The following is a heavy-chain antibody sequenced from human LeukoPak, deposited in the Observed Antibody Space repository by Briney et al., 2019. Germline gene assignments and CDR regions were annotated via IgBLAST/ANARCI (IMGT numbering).Heavy chain of an antibody. Sequence: PGGSLRLSCAASGFTFSSYSMNWVRQAPGKGLEWVSSISSSSSYIYYADSVKGRFTISRDNAKNSLYLQMNSLRAEDTAVYYCARDRSRCIAVAGTGDYFDYWGQGTLVSVSS. CDR1: GFTFSSYS. CDR3: ARDRSRCIAVAGTGDYFDY. V-gene: IGHV3-21*01. D-gene: IGHD6-19*01. J-gene: IGHJ4*02. CDR2: ISSSSSYI.